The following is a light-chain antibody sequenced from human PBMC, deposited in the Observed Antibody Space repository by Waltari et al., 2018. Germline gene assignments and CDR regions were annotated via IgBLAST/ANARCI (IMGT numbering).Light chain of an antibody. CDR2: GTS. CDR3: QQYYDVILT. V-gene: IGKV1-NL1*01. Sequence: DIQMTQSPSSLSASVGEIVTITCRASHGISNSLAWYQQYPGQAPKLLVFGTSRLQSGVPSRFSGRGSGTDYSLTISSLQPEDFGTYYCQQYYDVILTFGGGTKVE. J-gene: IGKJ4*01. CDR1: HGISNS.